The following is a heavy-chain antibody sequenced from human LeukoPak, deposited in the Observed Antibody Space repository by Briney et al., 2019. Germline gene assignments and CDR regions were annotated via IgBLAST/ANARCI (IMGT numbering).Heavy chain of an antibody. Sequence: GGSLRLSCAASGFTFSSYAMSWVRQAPGKGLEWVSAISGSGGSTYYEDSVKGRFTISRDNAKNSLYLQMNSLRAEDTAVYYCARDSGSYYFDYWGRGTLVTVSS. J-gene: IGHJ4*02. CDR1: GFTFSSYA. V-gene: IGHV3-23*01. D-gene: IGHD1-26*01. CDR2: ISGSGGST. CDR3: ARDSGSYYFDY.